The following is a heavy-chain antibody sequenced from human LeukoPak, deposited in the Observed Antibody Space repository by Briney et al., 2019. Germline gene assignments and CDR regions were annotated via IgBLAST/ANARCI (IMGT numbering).Heavy chain of an antibody. V-gene: IGHV1-69*13. D-gene: IGHD4-17*01. CDR2: IIPIFGTA. CDR1: GGTFSSYA. Sequence: GASVKVSCKASGGTFSSYAISWVRQAPGQGLEWMGGIIPIFGTANYAQKFQGRVTITADESTSTAYMELSSLRSEDTAVYYCARDPHDYESSHTKNWFDPWGQGTLVTVSS. CDR3: ARDPHDYESSHTKNWFDP. J-gene: IGHJ5*02.